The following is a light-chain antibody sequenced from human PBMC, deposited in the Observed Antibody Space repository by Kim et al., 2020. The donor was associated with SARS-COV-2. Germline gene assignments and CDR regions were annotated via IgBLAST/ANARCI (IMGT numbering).Light chain of an antibody. J-gene: IGLJ3*02. V-gene: IGLV4-69*01. CDR2: VNSDGSH. CDR1: SGHSTYA. CDR3: QTWGTGIRV. Sequence: SVKLTCTLSSGHSTYAIAWHQQQPEKGPRYLMKVNSDGSHRKGDGIPDRFSGSSSGAERYLTISSLQSEDEADYYCQTWGTGIRVFGGGTQLTVL.